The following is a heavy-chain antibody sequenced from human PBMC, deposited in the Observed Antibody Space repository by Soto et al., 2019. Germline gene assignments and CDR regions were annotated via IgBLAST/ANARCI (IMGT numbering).Heavy chain of an antibody. CDR3: ERVAVGNTYLFDY. CDR1: GFTFSDYY. Sequence: GGSLRLSCAASGFTFSDYYMSWIRQAPGKGLEWVSYISSSSSYTNYADSVKGRFTISRDNAKNSLYLQMNSLRAEDTAVYYCERVAVGNTYLFDYWGQGTLVIVSS. D-gene: IGHD1-26*01. J-gene: IGHJ4*02. V-gene: IGHV3-11*05. CDR2: ISSSSSYT.